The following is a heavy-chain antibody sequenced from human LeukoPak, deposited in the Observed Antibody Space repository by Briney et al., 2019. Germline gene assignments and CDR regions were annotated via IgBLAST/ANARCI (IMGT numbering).Heavy chain of an antibody. V-gene: IGHV3-30-3*01. CDR1: GFTFSNYT. J-gene: IGHJ4*01. CDR2: ILYDGSNK. Sequence: GGSLRLSCAAAGFTFSNYTMHWVRQAPGKGLEWVAVILYDGSNKYYADSVKGRFTISRDNSKNTLYLQMNSLRAEDTAVYYCAREKSRRGLSPYYFDYWGQGTLVTVSS. D-gene: IGHD3-16*02. CDR3: AREKSRRGLSPYYFDY.